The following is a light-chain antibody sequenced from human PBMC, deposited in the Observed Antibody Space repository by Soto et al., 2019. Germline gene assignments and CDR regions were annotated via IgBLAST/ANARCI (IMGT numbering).Light chain of an antibody. CDR1: QSISNY. CDR2: AAS. CDR3: QQYNNYPLT. Sequence: DIQMTQSPSSLSAYVGDRVIVTCRTSQSISNYLNWYQHKPGKAPKVLISAASNLQSGVPSRFSGSGSGTVFTLTISSLQPEDLATYYCQQYNNYPLTFGGGTKV. J-gene: IGKJ4*01. V-gene: IGKV1-39*01.